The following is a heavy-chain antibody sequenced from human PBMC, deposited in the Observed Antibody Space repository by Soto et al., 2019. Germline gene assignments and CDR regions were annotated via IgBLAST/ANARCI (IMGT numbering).Heavy chain of an antibody. CDR3: ARVSRGFYDT. Sequence: QVRLQQWGAGLLKPSETLSLTCAVYGDSFTNYFWTWIRQPPGKGLEWIGEINHRRSANYNPSLGSRAIISVDKSKKQVSLTPSSVTAADSAEYYCARVSRGFYDTWGQGTLVTVPS. CDR1: GDSFTNYF. CDR2: INHRRSA. V-gene: IGHV4-34*01. D-gene: IGHD5-12*01. J-gene: IGHJ5*02.